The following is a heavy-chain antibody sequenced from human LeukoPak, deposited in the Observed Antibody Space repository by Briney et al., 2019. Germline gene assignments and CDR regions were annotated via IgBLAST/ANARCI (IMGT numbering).Heavy chain of an antibody. CDR3: GNKQGCSGSYYDY. CDR1: GFTFSDYY. Sequence: GGSLRLSCAASGFTFSDYYMSWIRQAPGKGLEWVSAISSNGGSTDYADSVKGRFTISRDNSKNTVYLQMNSLRAEDTAVYYCGNKQGCSGSYYDYWGQGALVTVSS. CDR2: ISSNGGST. J-gene: IGHJ4*02. V-gene: IGHV3-23*01. D-gene: IGHD3-10*02.